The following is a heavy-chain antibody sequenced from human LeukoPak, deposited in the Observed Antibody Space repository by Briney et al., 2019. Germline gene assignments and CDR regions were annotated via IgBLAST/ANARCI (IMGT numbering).Heavy chain of an antibody. J-gene: IGHJ4*02. D-gene: IGHD5-18*01. Sequence: PGRCLRLSCAASGFTFADYAMHWVRPAPGEGLEWVSGISWNSGSIGYADSVKGRFTISRDNAKTSLYLQMNSLRAEDMALYYCAKGPPRIQLWVAGFDYWGQGPLVTASS. CDR2: ISWNSGSI. CDR1: GFTFADYA. CDR3: AKGPPRIQLWVAGFDY. V-gene: IGHV3-9*03.